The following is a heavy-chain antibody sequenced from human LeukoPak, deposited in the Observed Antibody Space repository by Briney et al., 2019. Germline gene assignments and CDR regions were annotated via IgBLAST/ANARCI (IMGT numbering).Heavy chain of an antibody. Sequence: ASVKVSCKASGYTFTSNYIHWVRQAPGQGLEWMGMIYPRDGSTSYAQKFQGRVTVTRDTSTSTVHLELSGLRSEDTAVYYCARDQEGFDYWGQGTLVTVSS. CDR1: GYTFTSNY. CDR2: IYPRDGST. CDR3: ARDQEGFDY. J-gene: IGHJ4*02. V-gene: IGHV1-46*01.